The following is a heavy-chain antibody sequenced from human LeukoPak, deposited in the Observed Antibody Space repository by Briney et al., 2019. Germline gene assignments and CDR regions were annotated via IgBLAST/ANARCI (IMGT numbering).Heavy chain of an antibody. CDR1: GGTFSSYA. Sequence: SVKVSCKASGGTFSSYAISWVRQAPGQGLEWMGGIIPIFGTANYAQKFQGRVTITTDESTSTACMELSSLRSEDTAVYYCARDPRYSKSEGAFDIWGQGTMVTVSS. CDR2: IIPIFGTA. CDR3: ARDPRYSKSEGAFDI. V-gene: IGHV1-69*05. J-gene: IGHJ3*02. D-gene: IGHD4-11*01.